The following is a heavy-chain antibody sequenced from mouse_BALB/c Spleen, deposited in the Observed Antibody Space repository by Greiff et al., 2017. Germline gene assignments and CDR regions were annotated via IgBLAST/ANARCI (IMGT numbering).Heavy chain of an antibody. D-gene: IGHD1-1*01. V-gene: IGHV1S56*01. Sequence: QVQLQQSGPELVKPGASVRISCKASGYTFTSYYIHWVKQRPGQGLEWIGWIYPGNVNTKYNEKFKGKATLTADKSSSTAYMQLSSLTSEDSAVYFCARGDYGSSYAMDYWGQGTSVTVSS. CDR2: IYPGNVNT. J-gene: IGHJ4*01. CDR1: GYTFTSYY. CDR3: ARGDYGSSYAMDY.